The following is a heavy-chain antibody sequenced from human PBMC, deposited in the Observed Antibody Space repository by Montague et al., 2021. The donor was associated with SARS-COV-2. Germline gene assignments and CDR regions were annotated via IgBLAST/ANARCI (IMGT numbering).Heavy chain of an antibody. CDR1: GFTFSTND. J-gene: IGHJ5*02. D-gene: IGHD5-24*01. CDR3: ARMAGGNISRPFDL. Sequence: SLRLSCAASGFTFSTNDMTWVRQAPGKGLDWVSFIYSSVNTYYADSVKGRFTISRDNSKNILYLQMNSLRADDTAVCYCARMAGGNISRPFDLWGQGTLVIVSS. CDR2: IYSSVNT. V-gene: IGHV3-53*01.